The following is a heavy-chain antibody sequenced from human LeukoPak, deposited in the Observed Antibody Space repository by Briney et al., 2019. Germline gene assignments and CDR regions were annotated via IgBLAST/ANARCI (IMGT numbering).Heavy chain of an antibody. J-gene: IGHJ4*02. CDR3: AKGDTGMVRRYYFDY. Sequence: GGSLRLSCAASGFTFSNYAMSWVRQAPRKGLEWVSVISGSGGSTYYADSVKGQFTIFRDNSKNTVYLQMNSLRADDTAVYYCAKGDTGMVRRYYFDYWGQGTLVTVST. D-gene: IGHD5-18*01. CDR1: GFTFSNYA. CDR2: ISGSGGST. V-gene: IGHV3-23*01.